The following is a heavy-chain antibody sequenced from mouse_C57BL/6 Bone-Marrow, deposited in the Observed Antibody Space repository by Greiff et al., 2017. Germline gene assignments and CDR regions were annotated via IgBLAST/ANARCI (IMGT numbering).Heavy chain of an antibody. CDR3: ATLGYGSSYGDY. CDR1: GFTFSSYA. D-gene: IGHD1-1*01. V-gene: IGHV5-4*03. Sequence: DVMLVESGGGLVKPGGSLKLSCAASGFTFSSYAMSWVRQTPEKRLEWVATISDGGSYTYYPDNVKGRFTISRDNAKNNLYLQMSHLKSEDTAMYYCATLGYGSSYGDYWGQGTTLTVSS. CDR2: ISDGGSYT. J-gene: IGHJ2*01.